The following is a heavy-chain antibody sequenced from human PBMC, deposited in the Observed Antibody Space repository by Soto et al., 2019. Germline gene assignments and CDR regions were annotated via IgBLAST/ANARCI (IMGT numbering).Heavy chain of an antibody. J-gene: IGHJ4*02. Sequence: ASVKVSCKASGGTFSSYAISWVRQAPGQGLEWMGGIIPIFGTANYGQKFQGRVTITADESTSTAYMELSSLRSEDTAVYYCAIIYASIAARAFDYWGQGTLVTVSS. CDR1: GGTFSSYA. CDR2: IIPIFGTA. V-gene: IGHV1-69*13. D-gene: IGHD6-6*01. CDR3: AIIYASIAARAFDY.